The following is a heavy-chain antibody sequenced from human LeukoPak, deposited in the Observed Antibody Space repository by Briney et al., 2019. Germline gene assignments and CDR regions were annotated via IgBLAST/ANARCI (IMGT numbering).Heavy chain of an antibody. CDR3: ARQSFSYGDPLHY. CDR1: GGSISSSSYY. D-gene: IGHD4-17*01. J-gene: IGHJ4*02. V-gene: IGHV4-39*01. CDR2: IYYSGST. Sequence: PSETLSLTCTVSGGSISSSSYYWGWIRQPPGKGLEWIGSIYYSGSTYYNPSLKSRVTISVDTSKNQFSLKLSSVTAADTAVYYCARQSFSYGDPLHYWSQGTLVTVSS.